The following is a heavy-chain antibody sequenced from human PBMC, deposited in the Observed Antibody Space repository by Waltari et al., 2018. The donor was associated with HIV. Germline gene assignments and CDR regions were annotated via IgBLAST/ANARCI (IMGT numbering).Heavy chain of an antibody. Sequence: QVQLIQSGAEVKKPGASVKVSCKVFGYTLTELSMHWVRQATGKGLEWMGGVDPEDDETNDAQKVQGRVTMTEDTSTDSAYMELSSLTAEDTAVYYCATGGGTTSIQLYDLDVWGQGTTVTVAS. D-gene: IGHD1-26*01. V-gene: IGHV1-24*01. CDR2: VDPEDDET. J-gene: IGHJ6*02. CDR3: ATGGGTTSIQLYDLDV. CDR1: GYTLTELS.